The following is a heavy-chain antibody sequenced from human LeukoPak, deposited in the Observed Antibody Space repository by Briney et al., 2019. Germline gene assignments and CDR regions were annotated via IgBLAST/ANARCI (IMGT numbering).Heavy chain of an antibody. CDR3: ARVGAVAGFDC. CDR2: IYHSGST. D-gene: IGHD6-19*01. J-gene: IGHJ4*02. Sequence: SETLSLTCAVSGYSISSGYYWGWIRQPPGKGLEWIGSIYHSGSTYYNPSLKSRVTISVDTSKNQFSLKLSSVTAADTAVYYCARVGAVAGFDCWGQGTLVTVSS. V-gene: IGHV4-38-2*01. CDR1: GYSISSGYY.